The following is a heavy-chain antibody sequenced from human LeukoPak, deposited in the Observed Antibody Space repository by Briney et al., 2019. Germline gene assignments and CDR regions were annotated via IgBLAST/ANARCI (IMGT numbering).Heavy chain of an antibody. D-gene: IGHD3-10*01. CDR2: INHSGST. Sequence: PSETLSLTCAVYGGSFSGYYWSWIRQPPGKGLEWIGEINHSGSTNYNPSLKSRFTISVDRPKNQFFLNVTSLTAADTAVYYCARSRQASGLFNSWGQGTLVTVSS. CDR1: GGSFSGYY. J-gene: IGHJ5*01. CDR3: ARSRQASGLFNS. V-gene: IGHV4-34*10.